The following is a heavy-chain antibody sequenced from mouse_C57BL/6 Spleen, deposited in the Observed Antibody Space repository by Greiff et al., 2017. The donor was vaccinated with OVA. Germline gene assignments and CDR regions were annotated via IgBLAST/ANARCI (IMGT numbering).Heavy chain of an antibody. Sequence: VQLQQSGAELMKPGASVKLSCKATGYTFTGYWIEWVKQRPGHGLEWIGEILPGSGSTNYNEKFKGKATFTADTSSNTAYMQRSSLTNENSAIYCCARRSYYGSSPFDYWGQGTTLTVSS. J-gene: IGHJ2*01. V-gene: IGHV1-9*01. D-gene: IGHD1-1*01. CDR2: ILPGSGST. CDR3: ARRSYYGSSPFDY. CDR1: GYTFTGYW.